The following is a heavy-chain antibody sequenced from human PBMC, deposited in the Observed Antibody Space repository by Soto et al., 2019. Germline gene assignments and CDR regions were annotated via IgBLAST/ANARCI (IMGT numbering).Heavy chain of an antibody. Sequence: GGSLRLSCAASGFTFSSYWMSWVRQAPGKGLEWVANIKQDGSEKYYVDSVKGRFTISRDNAKNSLYLQMNSLRAEDTAVYYCARGDRTYGRRTSVTIFQHWGQGTLVTVSS. J-gene: IGHJ1*01. CDR3: ARGDRTYGRRTSVTIFQH. V-gene: IGHV3-7*01. D-gene: IGHD4-17*01. CDR2: IKQDGSEK. CDR1: GFTFSSYW.